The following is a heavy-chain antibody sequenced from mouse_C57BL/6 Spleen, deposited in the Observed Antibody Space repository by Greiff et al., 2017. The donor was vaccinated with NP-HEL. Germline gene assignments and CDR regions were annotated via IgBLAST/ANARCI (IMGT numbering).Heavy chain of an antibody. D-gene: IGHD1-1*01. CDR2: IDPETGGT. Sequence: QVQLQQSGAELVRPGASVTLSCKASGYTFTDYEMHWVKQTPVHGLEWIGAIDPETGGTAYNQKFKGKAILTADKSSSTAYMELRSLTSEDSAVYYCTGPYYYGSSYGDYWGQGTTLTVSS. CDR3: TGPYYYGSSYGDY. CDR1: GYTFTDYE. J-gene: IGHJ2*01. V-gene: IGHV1-15*01.